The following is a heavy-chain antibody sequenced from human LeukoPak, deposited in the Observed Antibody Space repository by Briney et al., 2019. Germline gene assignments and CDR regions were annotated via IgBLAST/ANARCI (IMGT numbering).Heavy chain of an antibody. V-gene: IGHV3-48*01. CDR3: ARDRGGRGWFDP. CDR2: ISSSSSTI. CDR1: GFTFISYS. D-gene: IGHD2-15*01. J-gene: IGHJ5*02. Sequence: GSLLLSCAASGFTFISYSMNWVRQAPGKGLEWVSYISSSSSTIYYADSVKGRFTISRDNVKNSLYLQMNSLRAEDTAVYYCARDRGGRGWFDPWGQGTLVTVSS.